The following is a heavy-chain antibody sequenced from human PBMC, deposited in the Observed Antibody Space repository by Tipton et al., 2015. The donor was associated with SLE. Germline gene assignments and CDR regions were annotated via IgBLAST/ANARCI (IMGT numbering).Heavy chain of an antibody. CDR2: IRSRDYGGTP. CDR1: GFTFGDYA. CDR3: TRVACSGGTCPDDY. V-gene: IGHV3-49*04. Sequence: SLRLSCTASGFTFGDYAMGWVRQAPGKGLEWVTFIRSRDYGGTPEYAASVRGRFTISRDDSRSIAYLQINGLKTEDTAVYYCTRVACSGGTCPDDYWGQGTLVIVSS. J-gene: IGHJ4*02. D-gene: IGHD2-15*01.